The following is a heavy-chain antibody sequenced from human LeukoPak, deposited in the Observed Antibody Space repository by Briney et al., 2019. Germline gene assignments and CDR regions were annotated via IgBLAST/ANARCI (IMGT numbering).Heavy chain of an antibody. J-gene: IGHJ5*02. Sequence: PGRSLRLSCAASGFTFSSYAMHWVRQAPGKGLEWVAVISYDGSNKYYADSLKGRFTISRDNSKNTLYLQMNSLRAEDTAVYYCAGSYYYDSSGWFDPWGQGTLVTVSS. V-gene: IGHV3-30-3*01. D-gene: IGHD3-22*01. CDR3: AGSYYYDSSGWFDP. CDR1: GFTFSSYA. CDR2: ISYDGSNK.